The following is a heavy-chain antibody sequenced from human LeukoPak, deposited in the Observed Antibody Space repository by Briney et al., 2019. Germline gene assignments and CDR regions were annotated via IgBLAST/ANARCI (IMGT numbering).Heavy chain of an antibody. D-gene: IGHD2-2*01. V-gene: IGHV4-59*01. CDR3: ARVIVVVPAAMVHDAFDI. CDR1: GGSISSYY. CDR2: IYYSGST. J-gene: IGHJ3*02. Sequence: RASETLSLTCTVSGGSISSYYWSWIRQPPGKGLEWIGYIYYSGSTNYNPSLKSRVTISVDTSKNRFSLKLSSVTAADTAVYYCARVIVVVPAAMVHDAFDIWGQGTMVTVSS.